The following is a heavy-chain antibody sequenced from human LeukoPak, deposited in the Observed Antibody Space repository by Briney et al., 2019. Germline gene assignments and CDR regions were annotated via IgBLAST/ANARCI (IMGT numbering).Heavy chain of an antibody. V-gene: IGHV3-74*01. CDR1: GFGFSRYW. CDR3: ARGIHRRVPRENFEY. D-gene: IGHD4/OR15-4a*01. CDR2: IYRDGSTT. Sequence: GGSLRLSCAASGFGFSRYWMHWVRQAPGTGLKWVSRIYRDGSTTDYANSVKGRFSISRDNSKNTLYLQMNSLRAEDTAVYYCARGIHRRVPRENFEYWGQGTLVTVSS. J-gene: IGHJ4*02.